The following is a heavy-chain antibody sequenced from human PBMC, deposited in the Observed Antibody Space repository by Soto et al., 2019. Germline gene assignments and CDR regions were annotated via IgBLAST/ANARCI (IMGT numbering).Heavy chain of an antibody. CDR3: ARVVLRGYSYGFRSYYFDY. Sequence: SETLSLTCAVYGGSFSGYYWSWTRQPPGKGLEWIGEINHSGSTNYNPSLKSRVTISVDTTKNQFSLKLSSVTAADTAVYYCARVVLRGYSYGFRSYYFDYWSQGTLVT. J-gene: IGHJ4*02. D-gene: IGHD5-18*01. V-gene: IGHV4-34*01. CDR2: INHSGST. CDR1: GGSFSGYY.